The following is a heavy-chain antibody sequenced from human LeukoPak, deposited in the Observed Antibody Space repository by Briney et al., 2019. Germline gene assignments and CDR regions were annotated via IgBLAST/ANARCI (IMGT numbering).Heavy chain of an antibody. D-gene: IGHD2/OR15-2a*01. Sequence: GGSLRLSCAASGFTVSGNCMTWVRQSPGKGLEWVSVIYSGGSTYYADSLKGRFTISRDNSKNTLYLQMSSLRAEDTAVYYCATTFGGAYTAFDYWGQGALVTVSS. J-gene: IGHJ4*02. CDR3: ATTFGGAYTAFDY. V-gene: IGHV3-66*01. CDR2: IYSGGST. CDR1: GFTVSGNC.